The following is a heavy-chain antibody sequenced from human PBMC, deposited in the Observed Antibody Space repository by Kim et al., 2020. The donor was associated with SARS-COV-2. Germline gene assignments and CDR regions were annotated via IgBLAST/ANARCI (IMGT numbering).Heavy chain of an antibody. CDR1: GGSISSSSYY. V-gene: IGHV4-39*01. Sequence: SETLSLTCTVSGGSISSSSYYWGWIRQPPGKGLEWIGSIYYSGSTYYNPSLKSRVTISVDTSKNQFSLKLSSVTAADTAVYYCATRYYDFWSGYPNPFPNYWGQGTLVTVSS. CDR2: IYYSGST. CDR3: ATRYYDFWSGYPNPFPNY. D-gene: IGHD3-3*01. J-gene: IGHJ4*02.